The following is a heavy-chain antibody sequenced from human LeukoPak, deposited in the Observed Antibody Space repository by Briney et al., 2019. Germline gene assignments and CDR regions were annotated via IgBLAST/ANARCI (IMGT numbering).Heavy chain of an antibody. CDR3: ARDYEEEGIAVAVNAHGY. J-gene: IGHJ4*02. CDR1: GGTFSSYA. CDR2: ISAYNGNT. D-gene: IGHD6-19*01. Sequence: ASVKVSCKASGGTFSSYAISWVRQAPGQGLEWMGWISAYNGNTNYAQKLQGRVTMTTDTSTSTAYMELRSLRSGDTAVYYCARDYEEEGIAVAVNAHGYWGQGTLVTVSS. V-gene: IGHV1-18*01.